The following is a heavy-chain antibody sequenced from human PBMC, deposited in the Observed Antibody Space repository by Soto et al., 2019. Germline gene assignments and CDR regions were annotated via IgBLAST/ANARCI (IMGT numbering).Heavy chain of an antibody. Sequence: ASVKVSCKASGYTFTSYAMHWVRQAPGQRLEWMGWINAGNGNTKYSQKFQGRVTITRDTSASTAYMELSSLRSEDTAVYYCARDKVVTAMLFDYWGQGTLVTVSS. D-gene: IGHD2-21*02. CDR1: GYTFTSYA. CDR3: ARDKVVTAMLFDY. J-gene: IGHJ4*02. V-gene: IGHV1-3*01. CDR2: INAGNGNT.